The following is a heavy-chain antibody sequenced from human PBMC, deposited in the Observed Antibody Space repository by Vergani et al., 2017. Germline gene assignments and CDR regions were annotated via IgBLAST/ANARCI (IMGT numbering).Heavy chain of an antibody. CDR3: ATKSCGTPGCQIVYFGE. D-gene: IGHD1-1*01. Sequence: QVHLVESGGGVVQPVRSLRLSCVVSGFTSSYYGMHWVRQAPGKGGEWVAVISYDGTQKYYADYVKGRFTSSRDNSKSTLYLQMNSLRTEDTAVYYCATKSCGTPGCQIVYFGEWGQGTLVTVSS. CDR2: ISYDGTQK. J-gene: IGHJ1*01. V-gene: IGHV3-30*03. CDR1: GFTSSYYG.